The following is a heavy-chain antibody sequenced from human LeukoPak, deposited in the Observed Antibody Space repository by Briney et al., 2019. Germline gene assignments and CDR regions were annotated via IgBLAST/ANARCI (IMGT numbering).Heavy chain of an antibody. J-gene: IGHJ4*02. CDR2: IYPGDSDT. CDR3: AYDTSNYHGMMD. D-gene: IGHD3-22*01. CDR1: GYSFTSYW. V-gene: IGHV5-51*01. Sequence: VESLKVSCKGSGYSFTSYWIAWVRQMPGKGLEWMGIIYPGDSDTRYSPSFQGQVTISADKFISTAYLQWSSLKASDTAIYYCAYDTSNYHGMMDWGQGTLVTVSS.